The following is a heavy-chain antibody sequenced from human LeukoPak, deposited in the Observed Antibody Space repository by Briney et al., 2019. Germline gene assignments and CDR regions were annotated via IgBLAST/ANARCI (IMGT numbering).Heavy chain of an antibody. V-gene: IGHV1-8*03. J-gene: IGHJ6*03. CDR3: ARAWYNWNSFSDYYYYMDV. CDR1: GYTFTTYG. D-gene: IGHD1-7*01. Sequence: ASVKVSCTASGYTFTTYGINWVRQATGQGLEWMGWMNPNTGNTGYAQKFQGRVTITRNTSISTAYMELSSLRSEDTAVYYCARAWYNWNSFSDYYYYMDVWGKGTTVTVSS. CDR2: MNPNTGNT.